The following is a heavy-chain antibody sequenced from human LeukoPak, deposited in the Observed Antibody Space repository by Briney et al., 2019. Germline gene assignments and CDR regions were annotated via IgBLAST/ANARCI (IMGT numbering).Heavy chain of an antibody. J-gene: IGHJ5*01. V-gene: IGHV4-34*01. CDR2: INHSGST. CDR1: GESFSGYY. Sequence: SETLSLTCTVYGESFSGYYWSWIRQPPGKGLEWIGEINHSGSTNYNSSLKSRVTILLDTSKNQFSLNLSSVTAADTAVYYCARRPRGVIIKSWSDSWGQGTLVTVSS. D-gene: IGHD3-10*01. CDR3: ARRPRGVIIKSWSDS.